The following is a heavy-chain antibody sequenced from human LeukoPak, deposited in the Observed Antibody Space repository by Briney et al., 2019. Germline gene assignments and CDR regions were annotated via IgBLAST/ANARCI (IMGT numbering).Heavy chain of an antibody. CDR1: GGSISSGSYF. J-gene: IGHJ3*02. Sequence: PSQTLSLTCTVSGGSISSGSYFWSWIRQPAGKGLEWIGRIYTSGSTNYNPSLKSRVTISMDTSKNQFSLKLSSMTAADTAVYYCARDVYYYDRSAFDIWGQGTMVTVSS. V-gene: IGHV4-61*02. D-gene: IGHD3-22*01. CDR2: IYTSGST. CDR3: ARDVYYYDRSAFDI.